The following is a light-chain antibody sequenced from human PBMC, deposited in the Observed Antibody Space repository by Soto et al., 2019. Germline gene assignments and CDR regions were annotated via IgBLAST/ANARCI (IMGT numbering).Light chain of an antibody. Sequence: DIQMTQSPSSLSASVGDRVTITCRASQGISTYLAWYQQKPGKAPHLLIYAASSLQSGVPSRFSGSGSGTHFTLTISSLQPEDIATYYCQQAKSFPPTFGQGTRLEIK. V-gene: IGKV1-12*01. CDR2: AAS. CDR3: QQAKSFPPT. J-gene: IGKJ5*01. CDR1: QGISTY.